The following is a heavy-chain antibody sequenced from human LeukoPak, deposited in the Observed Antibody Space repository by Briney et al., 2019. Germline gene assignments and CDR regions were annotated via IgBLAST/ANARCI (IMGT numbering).Heavy chain of an antibody. J-gene: IGHJ5*01. Sequence: GGSLRLSCAAAGFTVRTNYMSWVRQAPGKGLEWVSVFYSGGTTRYADSVKGRFTISRDNSENTLFLQMNSLRAEDTAVYYCAKEPREYCSSTSCPNWFDSWGQGTLVTVSS. D-gene: IGHD2-2*01. CDR1: GFTVRTNY. CDR2: FYSGGTT. V-gene: IGHV3-53*01. CDR3: AKEPREYCSSTSCPNWFDS.